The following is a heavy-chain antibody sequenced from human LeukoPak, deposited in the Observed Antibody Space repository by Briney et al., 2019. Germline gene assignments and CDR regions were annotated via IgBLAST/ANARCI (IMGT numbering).Heavy chain of an antibody. CDR1: GGSISSYY. Sequence: SETLSLTCTVSGGSISSYYWSWIRQPPGKGLEWIGYIYYSGTTTYNSSLKNRVTISADTSKNQFSLKVTSMTAADTAVYYCARDGGMSGSHWGRGILVTVSS. CDR3: ARDGGMSGSH. V-gene: IGHV4-59*01. J-gene: IGHJ4*02. D-gene: IGHD3-16*01. CDR2: IYYSGTT.